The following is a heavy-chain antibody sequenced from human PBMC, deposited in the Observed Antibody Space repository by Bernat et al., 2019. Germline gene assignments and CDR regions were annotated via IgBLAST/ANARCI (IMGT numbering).Heavy chain of an antibody. V-gene: IGHV6-1*01. CDR2: TYYRSKWYN. CDR1: GDSVSSHSAA. CDR3: ARDRSIWCGELYLDY. J-gene: IGHJ4*02. D-gene: IGHD3-10*01. Sequence: QVQLQQSGPGLVKPSHTLSLTCAISGDSVSSHSAAWNWIRQSPSRGLEWLGRTYYRSKWYNDYAVSVKSRINITPNTSKNQFTLQLNSVTPEDTAVYYCARDRSIWCGELYLDYWGQGTLVTVSS.